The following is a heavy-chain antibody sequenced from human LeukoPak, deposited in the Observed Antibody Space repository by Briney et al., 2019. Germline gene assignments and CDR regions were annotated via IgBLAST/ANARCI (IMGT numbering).Heavy chain of an antibody. CDR3: AIQLGYCSSTSCYADKVDY. Sequence: SETLSLTCTLSGRSISSSSYHWGWIRQPPGEGLVWFGSIYYSGSTHYNPSLKCRVTISVDTSKNQSSLKLSPVTAAETAVYDCAIQLGYCSSTSCYADKVDYWGQGTLVTVSS. J-gene: IGHJ4*02. V-gene: IGHV4-39*01. D-gene: IGHD2-2*01. CDR2: IYYSGST. CDR1: GRSISSSSYH.